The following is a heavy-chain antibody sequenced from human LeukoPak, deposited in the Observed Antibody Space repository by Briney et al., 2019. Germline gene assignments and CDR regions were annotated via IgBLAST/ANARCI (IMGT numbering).Heavy chain of an antibody. CDR2: IYYSGST. J-gene: IGHJ5*02. CDR3: ARHGWFGEFIINNWFDP. V-gene: IGHV4-59*08. Sequence: SETLSLTCTVSGGSISSYYWSWIRQPPGKGLEWIGYIYYSGSTYYNPSLKSRVTISVDTSKNQFSLKLSSVTAADTAVYYCARHGWFGEFIINNWFDPWGQGTLVTVSS. D-gene: IGHD3-10*01. CDR1: GGSISSYY.